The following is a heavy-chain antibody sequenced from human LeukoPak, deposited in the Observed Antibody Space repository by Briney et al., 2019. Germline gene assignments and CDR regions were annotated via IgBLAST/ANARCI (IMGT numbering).Heavy chain of an antibody. CDR3: ARVSRRSGFDY. CDR1: GGSFSGYY. V-gene: IGHV4-34*01. CDR2: INHSGST. Sequence: SETLSLTCAVYGGSFSGYYWSWIRQPPGKGLEWIGEINHSGSTNYNPSLKGRVIISVDTSKNQFSLKLSSVTAADTAVYYCARVSRRSGFDYWGQGTLVTVSS. J-gene: IGHJ4*02.